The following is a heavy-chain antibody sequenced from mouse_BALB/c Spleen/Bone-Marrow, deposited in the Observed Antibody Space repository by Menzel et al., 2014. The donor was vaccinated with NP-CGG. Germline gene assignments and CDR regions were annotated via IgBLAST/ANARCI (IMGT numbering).Heavy chain of an antibody. CDR1: GFTFTDYY. J-gene: IGHJ2*01. Sequence: EVHLVESGGGLVQPGGSLRLSCATSGFTFTDYYMNWVRQPPGKALEWLGFIRNKANGYTAEYSASVKGRFTISRDNSQNILYLQMNTLRAEDSATYYCARDKGRAFFDYWGQGTTLTVSS. CDR2: IRNKANGYTA. V-gene: IGHV7-3*02. CDR3: ARDKGRAFFDY.